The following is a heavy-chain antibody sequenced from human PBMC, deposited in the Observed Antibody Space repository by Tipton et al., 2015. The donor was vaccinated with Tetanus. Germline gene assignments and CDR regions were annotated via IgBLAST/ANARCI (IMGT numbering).Heavy chain of an antibody. J-gene: IGHJ6*02. D-gene: IGHD3-10*01. CDR3: ASGRVSTYYHGSGDYYGMDV. V-gene: IGHV4-39*01. CDR1: GGSISSSSYY. CDR2: IYYSGST. Sequence: VKPSETLSLTCTVSGGSISSSSYYWGWIRQPPGKGLEWIGSIYYSGSTYYNPSLKSRVTISVDTFKNQFSLKLSSVTAADTAVYYCASGRVSTYYHGSGDYYGMDVWGQGTTVTVSS.